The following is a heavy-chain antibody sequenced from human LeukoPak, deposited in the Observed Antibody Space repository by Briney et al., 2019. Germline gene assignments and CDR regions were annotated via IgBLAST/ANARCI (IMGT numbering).Heavy chain of an antibody. D-gene: IGHD3-22*01. V-gene: IGHV3-23*01. Sequence: GVYLRLSCAASGFTFGSYAIQWLGQAPGKGLYWGYGINGRGGITYFADYVKGRFTISRDNSRNTVYLQINSLRAEDTALYYCAKTRAGNSSGRDPGWPMDYWGQGTLVTVSS. J-gene: IGHJ4*02. CDR3: AKTRAGNSSGRDPGWPMDY. CDR1: GFTFGSYA. CDR2: INGRGGIT.